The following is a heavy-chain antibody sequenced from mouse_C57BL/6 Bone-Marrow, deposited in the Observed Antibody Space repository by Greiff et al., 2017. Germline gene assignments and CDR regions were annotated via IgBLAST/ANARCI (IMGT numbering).Heavy chain of an antibody. CDR2: IDPSDSYT. CDR1: GYTFTSYW. CDR3: ARGTTVAAY. Sequence: QVQLQQPGAELVMPGASVKLSCKASGYTFTSYWMHWVKQRPGQCLEWIGEIDPSDSYTNYNQKFKGKSTLTVDKSSSTAYMQLSSLTSEDSAVYYCARGTTVAAYWGQGTLVTVSA. J-gene: IGHJ3*01. D-gene: IGHD1-1*01. V-gene: IGHV1-69*01.